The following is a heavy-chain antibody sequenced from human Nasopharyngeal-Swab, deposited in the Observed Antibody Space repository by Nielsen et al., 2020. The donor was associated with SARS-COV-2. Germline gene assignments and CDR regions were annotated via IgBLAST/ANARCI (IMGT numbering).Heavy chain of an antibody. CDR1: GFSFSSYK. J-gene: IGHJ5*01. Sequence: GESLKISCAGSGFSFSSYKMNWVRQAPGKGLEWVSSISGGSTNIYYADSLKGRFTISRDNAKNSVYLQMNSLTAEDTAVYFCARESRAAAAGFDSWGHGTLVTVSS. CDR2: ISGGSTNI. V-gene: IGHV3-21*01. CDR3: ARESRAAAAGFDS. D-gene: IGHD6-13*01.